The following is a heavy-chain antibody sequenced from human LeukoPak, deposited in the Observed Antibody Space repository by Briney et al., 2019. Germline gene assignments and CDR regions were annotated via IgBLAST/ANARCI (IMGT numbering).Heavy chain of an antibody. J-gene: IGHJ4*02. Sequence: SGGSLRLSCAASGFTFSSYGMHWVRQAPGKGLEWVAFIRYDGSNKYYADSVKGRFTISRDNYKNTLYLQMDSLRAEDTAVYYCAKDQASGWPPRGFDYWGQGTLVTVSS. V-gene: IGHV3-30*02. D-gene: IGHD6-19*01. CDR1: GFTFSSYG. CDR2: IRYDGSNK. CDR3: AKDQASGWPPRGFDY.